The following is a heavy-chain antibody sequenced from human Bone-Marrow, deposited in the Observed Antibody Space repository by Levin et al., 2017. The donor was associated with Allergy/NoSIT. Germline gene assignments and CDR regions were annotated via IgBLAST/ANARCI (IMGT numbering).Heavy chain of an antibody. CDR2: LSPTGKDT. V-gene: IGHV3-23*01. Sequence: GGSLRLSCVASGFTFSAYSMGWARQAPGKGLEWVSDLSPTGKDTHYADSVEGRFIISRDNSKTTLYLQMNSLRVEDTAVYYCAKDPNWNDAYWGQGTLVTVSS. J-gene: IGHJ4*02. CDR3: AKDPNWNDAY. D-gene: IGHD1-1*01. CDR1: GFTFSAYS.